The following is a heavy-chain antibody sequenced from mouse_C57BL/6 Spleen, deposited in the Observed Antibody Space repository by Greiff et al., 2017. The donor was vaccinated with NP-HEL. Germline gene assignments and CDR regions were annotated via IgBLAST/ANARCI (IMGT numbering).Heavy chain of an antibody. Sequence: QVQLQQSGPELVKPGASVKISCKASGYAFSSSWMNWVKQRPGKGLEWIGRIYPGDGDTNYNGKFKGKATLTADKSSSTAYMQLSSLTSEDSAVYFCARGDYGTFDYWGQGTTLTVSS. CDR3: ARGDYGTFDY. CDR1: GYAFSSSW. V-gene: IGHV1-82*01. D-gene: IGHD1-1*01. J-gene: IGHJ2*01. CDR2: IYPGDGDT.